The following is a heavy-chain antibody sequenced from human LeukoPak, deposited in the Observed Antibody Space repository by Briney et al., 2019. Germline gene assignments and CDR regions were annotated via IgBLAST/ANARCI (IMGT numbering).Heavy chain of an antibody. CDR1: GFTFDDYA. Sequence: PGGSLRLSCAASGFTFDDYAMHWVRQAPGKGLEWVSGISWNSGSIGHADSVKGRFTISRDNAKNSLYLQMNSLRAEDTALYYCAKDIEALQYDYYGMDVWGQGTTVTVSS. CDR3: AKDIEALQYDYYGMDV. D-gene: IGHD4-11*01. CDR2: ISWNSGSI. J-gene: IGHJ6*02. V-gene: IGHV3-9*01.